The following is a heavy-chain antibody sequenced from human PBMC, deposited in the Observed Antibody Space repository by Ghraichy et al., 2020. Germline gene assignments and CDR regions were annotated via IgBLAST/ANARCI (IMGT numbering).Heavy chain of an antibody. D-gene: IGHD6-13*01. J-gene: IGHJ6*02. CDR2: IWYDGRNK. CDR3: ARDKGAGGTTSMDV. Sequence: GSLRLSCAASGFTFSENGMHWARQAPGKGLEWVANIWYDGRNKYYAESVKDRFNISRDNSKNTMSLQMNSLRVEETAVYYCARDKGAGGTTSMDVWGQGTTVIVSS. V-gene: IGHV3-33*01. CDR1: GFTFSENG.